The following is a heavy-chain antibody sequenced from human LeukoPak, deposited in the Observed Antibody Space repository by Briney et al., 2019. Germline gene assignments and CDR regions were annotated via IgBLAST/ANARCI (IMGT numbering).Heavy chain of an antibody. CDR3: ARDRGQSSSFLYYFDY. CDR2: IYTSGST. CDR1: GGSISSGSYY. V-gene: IGHV4-61*02. J-gene: IGHJ4*02. D-gene: IGHD6-6*01. Sequence: SETLSLTCTVSGGSISSGSYYWSWIRQPAGKGLEWIGRIYTSGSTNYNPSLKSRVPISVDTSKNQFSLKLSSVTAADTAVYYCARDRGQSSSFLYYFDYWGQGTLVTVSS.